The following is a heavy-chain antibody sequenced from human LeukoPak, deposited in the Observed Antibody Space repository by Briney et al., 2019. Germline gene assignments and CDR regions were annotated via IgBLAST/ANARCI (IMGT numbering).Heavy chain of an antibody. CDR2: IWYDGSNK. CDR3: AKGLYSSGWSDFDY. CDR1: GFTFSSYG. Sequence: PGGSLRLSCAASGFTFSSYGMHWVRQAPGKGLEWVAVIWYDGSNKYYADSVKGRFTISRDNSKNTLYLQMNSLRAEDTAVYYCAKGLYSSGWSDFDYWGQGTLVTVSS. D-gene: IGHD6-19*01. J-gene: IGHJ4*02. V-gene: IGHV3-33*06.